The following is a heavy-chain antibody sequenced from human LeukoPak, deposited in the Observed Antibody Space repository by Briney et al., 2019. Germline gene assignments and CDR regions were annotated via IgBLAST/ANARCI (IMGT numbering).Heavy chain of an antibody. J-gene: IGHJ5*02. CDR1: GFSLSTSGVG. D-gene: IGHD3-3*01. Sequence: SGPTVVKPTQTLTLTCTFSGFSLSTSGVGVGWIRQPPGKALEWLALIYWDDDKRYSPSLKSRLTITKDTSKNQVVLTMTNMDPVDTATYCCAHWSGYNLFDPWGQGTRVTVSS. CDR3: AHWSGYNLFDP. V-gene: IGHV2-5*02. CDR2: IYWDDDK.